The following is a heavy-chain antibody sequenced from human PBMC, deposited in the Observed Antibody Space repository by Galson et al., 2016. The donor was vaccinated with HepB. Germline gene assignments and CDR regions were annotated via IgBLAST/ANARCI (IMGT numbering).Heavy chain of an antibody. CDR1: GGSVSSGAYY. CDR3: ARGRGTGTTVTTFGY. J-gene: IGHJ4*02. D-gene: IGHD4-17*01. V-gene: IGHV4-31*03. Sequence: TLSLTCTVSGGSVSSGAYYWNWIRQHPGKGLERIGYIFYTGSTYYNPSLKSRVTISLDTSKNQFSLKLSSVTAADTAVYYCARGRGTGTTVTTFGYWGQGTLVTVSS. CDR2: IFYTGST.